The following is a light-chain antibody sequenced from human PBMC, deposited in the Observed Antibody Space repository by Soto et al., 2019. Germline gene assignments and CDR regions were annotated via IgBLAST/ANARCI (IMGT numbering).Light chain of an antibody. CDR2: KAS. J-gene: IGKJ2*01. V-gene: IGKV1-5*03. CDR1: QSISSW. Sequence: DIQMTQSPSTLSASVGDRVTITCRASQSISSWLAWYQQKPGKAPNLLIYKASTLEIGVPSRFSGSGSGTEFTLTSNSLQPDDFAADYCQQYYSSLFTFGQGTKLEI. CDR3: QQYYSSLFT.